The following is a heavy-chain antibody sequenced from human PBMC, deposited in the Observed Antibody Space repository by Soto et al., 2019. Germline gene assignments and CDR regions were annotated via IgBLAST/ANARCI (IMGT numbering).Heavy chain of an antibody. V-gene: IGHV3-11*06. CDR1: GFTFSDYY. J-gene: IGHJ6*02. D-gene: IGHD3-3*01. Sequence: GGSLRLSCAASGFTFSDYYMSWIRQAPGKGLEWVSYISSSSSYTNYADSVKGRFTISRDNAKNSLYLQMNSLRAEDTAVYYCARALGGDFWSGYYTGLGMDVWGQGTTVTVSS. CDR2: ISSSSSYT. CDR3: ARALGGDFWSGYYTGLGMDV.